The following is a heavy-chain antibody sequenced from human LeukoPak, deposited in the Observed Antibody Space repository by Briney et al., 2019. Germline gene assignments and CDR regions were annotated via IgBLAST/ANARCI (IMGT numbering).Heavy chain of an antibody. CDR3: TRRSGALMEDY. J-gene: IGHJ4*02. CDR1: RYNFSADW. V-gene: IGHV5-10-1*01. CDR2: IDPSDSYT. D-gene: IGHD3-3*02. Sequence: PGGSLRLSCKGSRYNFSADWITWVRQMPGRGLEWMGTIDPSDSYTNYSPSFQGRVTISTDKSISTAYLQWSTLRTSDTAMYYSTRRSGALMEDYWGQGALVTVSS.